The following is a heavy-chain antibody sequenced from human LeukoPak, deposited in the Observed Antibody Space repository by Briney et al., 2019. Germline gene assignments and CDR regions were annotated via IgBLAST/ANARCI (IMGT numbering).Heavy chain of an antibody. Sequence: PGGSLRLSCAAPGFTFSSYDMHWVRQATGKGLEWVSAIGTAGDTYYPGSVKGRFTISRENAKNSLYLQMNSLRAGDTAVYYCARASQLTWIPDYWGQGTLVTVSS. CDR3: ARASQLTWIPDY. D-gene: IGHD5-18*01. V-gene: IGHV3-13*01. J-gene: IGHJ4*02. CDR2: IGTAGDT. CDR1: GFTFSSYD.